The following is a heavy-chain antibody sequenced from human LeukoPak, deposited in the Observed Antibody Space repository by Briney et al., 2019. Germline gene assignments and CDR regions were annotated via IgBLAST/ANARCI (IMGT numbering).Heavy chain of an antibody. CDR1: GFTFSSYE. Sequence: PGGSLRLSCAASGFTFSSYEMNWVRQAPGKGLEWVSYISSSGSTIYYADSVKGRFTISRDNAKNSLYLQMNSLRAVDTAVYYCARGAHSKYSSGWYVGYWGQGTLVTVSS. CDR2: ISSSGSTI. V-gene: IGHV3-48*03. J-gene: IGHJ4*02. D-gene: IGHD6-19*01. CDR3: ARGAHSKYSSGWYVGY.